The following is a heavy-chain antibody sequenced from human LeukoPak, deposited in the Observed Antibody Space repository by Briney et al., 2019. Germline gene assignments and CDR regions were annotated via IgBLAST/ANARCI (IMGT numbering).Heavy chain of an antibody. CDR3: ARGCVLGGDIVVVVAATAFDY. CDR2: INHSGST. Sequence: NASETLSLTCAVYGGSFSGYYWSWIRQPPGKGLEWIGEINHSGSTNYNPSLKSRVTISVDTSKNQFSLKLSSVTAADTAVYYCARGCVLGGDIVVVVAATAFDYWGQGTLVTVSS. J-gene: IGHJ4*02. D-gene: IGHD2-15*01. CDR1: GGSFSGYY. V-gene: IGHV4-34*01.